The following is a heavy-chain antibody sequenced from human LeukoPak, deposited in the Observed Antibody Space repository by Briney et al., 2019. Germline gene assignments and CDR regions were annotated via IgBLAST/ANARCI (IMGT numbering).Heavy chain of an antibody. Sequence: PGGSLRLSCAASGFTFSSYAMSWVRQAPGKGLEWVSAISGSGGSTYYADSVKGRFAISRDNSKNTLYLQMNSLRAEDTAVYYCAKDRDVWGSLLDYWGQGTLVTVSS. CDR2: ISGSGGST. J-gene: IGHJ4*02. CDR3: AKDRDVWGSLLDY. D-gene: IGHD3-16*01. V-gene: IGHV3-23*01. CDR1: GFTFSSYA.